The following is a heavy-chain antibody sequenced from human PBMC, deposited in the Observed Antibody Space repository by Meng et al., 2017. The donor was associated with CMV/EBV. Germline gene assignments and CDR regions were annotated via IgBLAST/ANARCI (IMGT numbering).Heavy chain of an antibody. CDR1: GFTFSSYA. Sequence: GSLRLSCAASGFTFSSYAMSWVRQAPGKGLEWVSAISGSGGSTYYADSVKGRFTISRDNSKNTLYLQMNSLRAEDTAVYYCAKATSRTIFRYYFDYWGQGTLVTVSS. D-gene: IGHD3-3*01. V-gene: IGHV3-23*01. CDR2: ISGSGGST. J-gene: IGHJ4*02. CDR3: AKATSRTIFRYYFDY.